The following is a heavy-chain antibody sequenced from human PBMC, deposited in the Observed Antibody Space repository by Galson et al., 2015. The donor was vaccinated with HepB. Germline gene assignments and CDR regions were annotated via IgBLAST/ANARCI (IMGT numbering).Heavy chain of an antibody. Sequence: SLRLSCAASGFTFSNFDMHWVRQAPGKGLEYVSAISSNGDSTYYADSVKGRFTISRDNSKKTLYLQMSSMRAEDAAVYYCVNRDCITSCYFDSWGQGTLVTVSS. D-gene: IGHD2-2*01. CDR3: VNRDCITSCYFDS. CDR1: GFTFSNFD. V-gene: IGHV3-64D*06. J-gene: IGHJ4*02. CDR2: ISSNGDST.